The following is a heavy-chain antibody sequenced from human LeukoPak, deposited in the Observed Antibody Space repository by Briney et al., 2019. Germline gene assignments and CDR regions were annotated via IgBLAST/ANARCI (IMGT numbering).Heavy chain of an antibody. CDR3: ARGDYGSGSYLHDY. V-gene: IGHV1-69*02. J-gene: IGHJ4*02. CDR1: AGTFSSYT. CDR2: IITILGIA. D-gene: IGHD3-10*01. Sequence: SGKVSCKASAGTFSSYTISWVRQAPGQGLEWMGRIITILGIANYAQKFQGRVTITADKSTSTAYMELSSLRSEDTAVYYCARGDYGSGSYLHDYWGQGTLVTVSS.